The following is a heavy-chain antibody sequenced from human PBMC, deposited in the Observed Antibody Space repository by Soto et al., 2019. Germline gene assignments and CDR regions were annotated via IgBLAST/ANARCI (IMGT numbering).Heavy chain of an antibody. CDR3: ARDQESDLLTGYYYYLDY. CDR1: GYTFTSYG. Sequence: ASVKVSCKASGYTFTSYGISWVRQAPGQGLEWMGWISAYNGNTNYAQKLQGRVTMTTDTSTSTAYMELGSLRSEDTAVYYCARDQESDLLTGYYYYLDYWGQGTLVTVSS. D-gene: IGHD3-9*01. CDR2: ISAYNGNT. V-gene: IGHV1-18*04. J-gene: IGHJ4*02.